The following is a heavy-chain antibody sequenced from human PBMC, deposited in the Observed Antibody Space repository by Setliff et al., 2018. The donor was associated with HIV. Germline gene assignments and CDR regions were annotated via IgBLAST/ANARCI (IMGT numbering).Heavy chain of an antibody. CDR2: IYPSDSDT. CDR3: ARCSGSYPCDGMDV. D-gene: IGHD1-26*01. CDR1: GYRFTSYW. J-gene: IGHJ6*02. Sequence: GESLKISCKTSGYRFTSYWIGWARHMPGKGLEWMGIIYPSDSDTRYSPSFQGQVTISADKSISIAYLQWNSLKASDTAMYYCARCSGSYPCDGMDVWGQGTTVTVSS. V-gene: IGHV5-51*01.